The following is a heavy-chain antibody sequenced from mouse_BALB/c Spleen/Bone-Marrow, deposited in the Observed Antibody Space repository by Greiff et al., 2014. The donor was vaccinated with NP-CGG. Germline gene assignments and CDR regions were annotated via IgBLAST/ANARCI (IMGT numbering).Heavy chain of an antibody. CDR1: GFTFTDYY. Sequence: VQLKESGGGLVQPGGSLRFSCATSGFTFTDYYMSWVRQPPGKALEWLAFIRNKANGYTTEYSASVKGRFTISRDNSQSILYLKMNTLRAEDSATYYCARDGSSFYWYFDVWGAGTTVTVSS. D-gene: IGHD1-1*01. J-gene: IGHJ1*01. CDR3: ARDGSSFYWYFDV. CDR2: IRNKANGYTT. V-gene: IGHV7-3*02.